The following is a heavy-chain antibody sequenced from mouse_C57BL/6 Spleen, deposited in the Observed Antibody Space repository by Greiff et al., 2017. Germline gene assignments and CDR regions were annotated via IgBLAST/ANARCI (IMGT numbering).Heavy chain of an antibody. CDR3: TGQLSPYWLAY. V-gene: IGHV5-9-1*02. CDR1: GFTFSSYA. D-gene: IGHD3-3*01. Sequence: EVMLVESGEGLVKPGGSLKLSCAASGFTFSSYAMSWVRQTPEKRLEWVAYISSGSDYIYYADTVKGRFTLSSDNARNTLYLQMSSLKSEDKDMSYCTGQLSPYWLAYWGQGTLVTVSA. CDR2: ISSGSDYI. J-gene: IGHJ3*01.